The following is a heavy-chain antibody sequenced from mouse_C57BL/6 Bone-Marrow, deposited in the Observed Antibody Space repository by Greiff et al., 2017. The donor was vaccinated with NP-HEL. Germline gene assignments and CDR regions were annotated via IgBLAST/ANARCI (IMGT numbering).Heavy chain of an antibody. V-gene: IGHV5-12*01. D-gene: IGHD2-13*01. Sequence: EVKLVESGGGLVQPGGSLKLSCAASGFTFSDYYMYWVRQTPEKRLEWVAYISNGGGSTYYPDTVKGRFTISRDNAKNTLYLQMSRLKSEDTAMYYCARHGGDCAMDYWGQGTSVTVSS. CDR1: GFTFSDYY. J-gene: IGHJ4*01. CDR3: ARHGGDCAMDY. CDR2: ISNGGGST.